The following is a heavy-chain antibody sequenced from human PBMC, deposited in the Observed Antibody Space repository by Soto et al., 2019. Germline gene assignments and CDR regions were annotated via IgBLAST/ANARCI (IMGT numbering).Heavy chain of an antibody. CDR3: ARDSASNYGDEYYYYYGMDV. V-gene: IGHV3-33*01. D-gene: IGHD4-4*01. CDR1: GFTFSSYG. Sequence: QVQLVESGGGVVQPGRSLRLSCAASGFTFSSYGMHWVRQAPGKGLEWVAVIWYDGSNKYYADSVKGRFTISRDNSKNTLYLQMNSLRAEDTAVYYCARDSASNYGDEYYYYYGMDVWGQGTTVTVSS. J-gene: IGHJ6*02. CDR2: IWYDGSNK.